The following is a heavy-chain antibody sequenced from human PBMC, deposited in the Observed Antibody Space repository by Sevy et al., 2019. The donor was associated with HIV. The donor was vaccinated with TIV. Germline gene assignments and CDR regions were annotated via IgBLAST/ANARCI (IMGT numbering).Heavy chain of an antibody. D-gene: IGHD2-2*02. J-gene: IGHJ6*02. Sequence: ASVKVSCKASGYTFTDYYIHWVRQAPGQGLEWMGWINPKSGGTNYAQKFHGRVTMTRDTSTSTGYMELSRLRSDDTAVYYCARVVEPAGIDPYYYGVDVWGPGATVTVSS. CDR2: INPKSGGT. CDR3: ARVVEPAGIDPYYYGVDV. V-gene: IGHV1-2*02. CDR1: GYTFTDYY.